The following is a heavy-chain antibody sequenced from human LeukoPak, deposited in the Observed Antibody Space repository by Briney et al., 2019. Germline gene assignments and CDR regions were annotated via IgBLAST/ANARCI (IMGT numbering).Heavy chain of an antibody. CDR2: IYYSGST. J-gene: IGHJ4*02. V-gene: IGHV4-59*01. Sequence: SETLSLTCTVSGGSTNSYYWSWIRQPPGKGREWIGYIYYSGSTNYNPSLKSRVTISVDTSKNQFSLKLSSVTAADTAVYYCARGVAGTVAYWGQGTLVTVSS. CDR1: GGSTNSYY. CDR3: ARGVAGTVAY. D-gene: IGHD6-19*01.